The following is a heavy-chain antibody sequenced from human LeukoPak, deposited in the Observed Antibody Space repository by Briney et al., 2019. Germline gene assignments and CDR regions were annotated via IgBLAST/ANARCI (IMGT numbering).Heavy chain of an antibody. CDR1: GGSVSSGDYY. D-gene: IGHD6-13*01. Sequence: SETLSLTCTVSGGSVSSGDYYWSWIRQPPGKGLEWIGYIYYSGNTYYNPSLMSRLTISVDTSKNQFSLKLTSVTAADTAVYYCARARRFAAAGTTAFDIWGQGTMVTVSS. V-gene: IGHV4-30-4*08. CDR2: IYYSGNT. J-gene: IGHJ3*02. CDR3: ARARRFAAAGTTAFDI.